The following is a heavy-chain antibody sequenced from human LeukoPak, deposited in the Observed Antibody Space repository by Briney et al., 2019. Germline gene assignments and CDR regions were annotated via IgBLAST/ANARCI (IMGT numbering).Heavy chain of an antibody. J-gene: IGHJ4*02. CDR1: GFTFNSYW. Sequence: GGSLRLSCATSGFTFNSYWMYWVRQAPGKGLAWVSYINTDGSSTIYADSVKGRFTISTDNSKNTLYLQMNSLRAEDTAVYYCAKDWELYGSGTYSFSYYFDYWGQGTLVTVSS. CDR2: INTDGSST. D-gene: IGHD3-10*01. V-gene: IGHV3-74*01. CDR3: AKDWELYGSGTYSFSYYFDY.